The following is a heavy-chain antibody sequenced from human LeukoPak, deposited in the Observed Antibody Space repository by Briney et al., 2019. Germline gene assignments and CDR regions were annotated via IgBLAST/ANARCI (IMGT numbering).Heavy chain of an antibody. J-gene: IGHJ5*02. V-gene: IGHV1-69*13. D-gene: IGHD2-2*01. CDR2: IIPIFGTA. Sequence: ASVKVSCKTSGGTFSSYAISWVRQAPGQGLEWRGGIIPIFGTANYAQKFQGRVTITADESTSTAYMELSSLRSEDTAGYYCARSWHCSSTSCYSDWFDPWGQGTLVTVSS. CDR1: GGTFSSYA. CDR3: ARSWHCSSTSCYSDWFDP.